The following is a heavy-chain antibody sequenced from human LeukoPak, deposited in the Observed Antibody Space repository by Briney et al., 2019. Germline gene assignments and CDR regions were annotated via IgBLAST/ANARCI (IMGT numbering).Heavy chain of an antibody. D-gene: IGHD2/OR15-2a*01. J-gene: IGHJ6*03. V-gene: IGHV4-59*01. CDR1: GGSISTYY. CDR3: AMTTSYYYYYMDV. CDR2: IYYSGST. Sequence: SETLSLTCTVSGGSISTYYWNWIRQPPGKGLEWIGYIYYSGSTNYNPSLKSRVTISVDTSKKQFSLKLSSVTAADTAVYYCAMTTSYYYYYMDVWGKETTVTVSS.